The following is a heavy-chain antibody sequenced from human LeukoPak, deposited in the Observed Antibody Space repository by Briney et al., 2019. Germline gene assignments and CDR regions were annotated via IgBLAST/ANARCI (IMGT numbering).Heavy chain of an antibody. CDR3: AIDGSGWNFLY. D-gene: IGHD6-19*01. CDR1: GFTFDDYG. V-gene: IGHV3-20*04. J-gene: IGHJ4*02. CDR2: INWNGGST. Sequence: GGSLRLSCAASGFTFDDYGMTWVREGPGKGLEWVSAINWNGGSTGYADSVKGRFTISRDNAKNSLYLQMNSLRAEDTALYYCAIDGSGWNFLYWPQKTLVPVSS.